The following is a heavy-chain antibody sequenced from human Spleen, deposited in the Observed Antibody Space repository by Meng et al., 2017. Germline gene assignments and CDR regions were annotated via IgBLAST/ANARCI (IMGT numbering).Heavy chain of an antibody. CDR2: INPSGGST. D-gene: IGHD3-10*01. Sequence: ASVKVSCKASGYTFTGYYMHWVRQAPGQGLEWMGIINPSGGSTSYAQKFQGRVTMTRDTSTSTVYMELSSLRSEDMAVYYCARSESANRPFSPFASATGHYFDYWGQGTLVTVSS. V-gene: IGHV1-46*01. CDR3: ARSESANRPFSPFASATGHYFDY. J-gene: IGHJ4*02. CDR1: GYTFTGYY.